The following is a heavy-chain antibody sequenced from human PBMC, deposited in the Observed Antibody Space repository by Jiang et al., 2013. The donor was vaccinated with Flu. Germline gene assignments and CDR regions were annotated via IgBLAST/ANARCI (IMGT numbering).Heavy chain of an antibody. CDR3: ARITSGYYYGDAFDI. Sequence: TFSTYWMLWVRQAPGKGLEWVANIKQDGSEKYYVDSVRGRFTISRDNAKNSVYLQMNSLRGEDTAVYYCARITSGYYYGDAFDIWGQGTTVTVSS. CDR1: TFSTYW. CDR2: IKQDGSEK. J-gene: IGHJ3*02. D-gene: IGHD3-22*01. V-gene: IGHV3-7*01.